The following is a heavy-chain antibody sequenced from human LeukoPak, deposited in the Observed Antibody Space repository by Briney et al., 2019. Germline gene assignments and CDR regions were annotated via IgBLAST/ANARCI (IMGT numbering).Heavy chain of an antibody. CDR1: GGSISSYY. V-gene: IGHV4-4*07. J-gene: IGHJ3*02. CDR2: IYTSGST. Sequence: SETLSLTCTVSGGSISSYYWSWIRQPAGKGLEWIGRIYTSGSTNYNPSLTSRVTMSVDTSKNQFSLKLSSVTAADTAVYYCARVPYYYDSSGPRWAFDIWGQGTMVTVSS. CDR3: ARVPYYYDSSGPRWAFDI. D-gene: IGHD3-22*01.